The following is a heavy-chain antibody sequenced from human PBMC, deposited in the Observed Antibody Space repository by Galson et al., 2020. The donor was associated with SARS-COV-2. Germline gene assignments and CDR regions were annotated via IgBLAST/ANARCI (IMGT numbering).Heavy chain of an antibody. CDR2: IRSKTDSHTT. CDR3: VAYGTVWDIDY. V-gene: IGHV3-73*01. Sequence: GGSLRLSCAASGFTFSGSAMHWVRQASGKGLQWVGRIRSKTDSHTTAYAASVKGRFTISRDDSKNTAYLQMNSLTTEDTAVYYCVAYGTVWDIDYWGQGTLVTVSS. CDR1: GFTFSGSA. D-gene: IGHD1-26*01. J-gene: IGHJ4*02.